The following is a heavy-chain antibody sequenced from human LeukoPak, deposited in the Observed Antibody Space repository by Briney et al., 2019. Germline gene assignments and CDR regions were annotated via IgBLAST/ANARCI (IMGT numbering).Heavy chain of an antibody. CDR1: GGSISSYY. Sequence: SETLSLTCSVSGGSISSYYWSWIRQPPGKGLEWIGYIYSSGYTNYNPSLKSRVTIAVDTSKNQVSLKLRSVTAADAAVYYCARQPNYYYYMDVWGKGTTATVSS. CDR3: ARQPNYYYYMDV. J-gene: IGHJ6*03. CDR2: IYSSGYT. V-gene: IGHV4-59*08.